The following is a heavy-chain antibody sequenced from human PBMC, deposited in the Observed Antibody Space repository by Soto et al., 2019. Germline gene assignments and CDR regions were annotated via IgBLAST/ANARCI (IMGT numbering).Heavy chain of an antibody. Sequence: QVQLVQSGAEVKKPGSSVKVSCKASGGTFSSYAISWVRQAPGQGLEWMGGIIPVSGTANYAQKFQGRVTITADDSTSTAYMELSSLRSEDTAVYYCARSQGSSTSVEIDYYSYYGMEVWGQGTTVTVSS. V-gene: IGHV1-69*01. J-gene: IGHJ6*02. CDR1: GGTFSSYA. CDR2: IIPVSGTA. CDR3: ARSQGSSTSVEIDYYSYYGMEV. D-gene: IGHD2-2*01.